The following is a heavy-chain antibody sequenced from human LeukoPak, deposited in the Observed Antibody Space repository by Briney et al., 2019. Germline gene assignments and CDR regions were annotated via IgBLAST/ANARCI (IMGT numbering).Heavy chain of an antibody. J-gene: IGHJ4*02. V-gene: IGHV1-2*02. Sequence: ASVKVSCKASGYTFTGYHMHWVRQAPGQGLEWMGRINPNTGDTNFAQNFQGRVNMTSDTSTSTVQMDLGTLRSDDTAVYYCARENIEQWPAFDYRGQGTPVTVSS. CDR3: ARENIEQWPAFDY. D-gene: IGHD1/OR15-1a*01. CDR2: INPNTGDT. CDR1: GYTFTGYH.